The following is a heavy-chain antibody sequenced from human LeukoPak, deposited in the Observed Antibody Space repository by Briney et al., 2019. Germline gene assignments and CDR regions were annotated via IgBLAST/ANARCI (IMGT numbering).Heavy chain of an antibody. CDR1: GYTFTSYG. J-gene: IGHJ4*02. V-gene: IGHV1-18*01. Sequence: ASVKVSCKASGYTFTSYGISWVRQAPGQGLEWMGWISAYNGNTNYAQKLQGRVTMTTDTSTSTAYMELRSLRSDDTAVYYCARESDPYHYDSSGHFDYWGQGTLVTVSS. CDR3: ARESDPYHYDSSGHFDY. CDR2: ISAYNGNT. D-gene: IGHD3-22*01.